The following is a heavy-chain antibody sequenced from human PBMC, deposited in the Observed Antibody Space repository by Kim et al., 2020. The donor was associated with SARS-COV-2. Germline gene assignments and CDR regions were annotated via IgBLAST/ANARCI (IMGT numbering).Heavy chain of an antibody. D-gene: IGHD3-22*01. CDR3: AREGHEGGYLT. Sequence: NTRYSQQFQGRLTITRDTSASTAYMELNSLRSEDTAVYYCAREGHEGGYLTWGQGTMVTVSS. CDR2: NT. V-gene: IGHV1-3*01. J-gene: IGHJ3*01.